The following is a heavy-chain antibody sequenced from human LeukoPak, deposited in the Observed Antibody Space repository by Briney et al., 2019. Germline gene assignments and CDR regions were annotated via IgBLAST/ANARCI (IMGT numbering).Heavy chain of an antibody. CDR1: GGSISNSY. V-gene: IGHV4-59*01. CDR2: IYYSGSA. J-gene: IGHJ5*02. D-gene: IGHD3-22*01. Sequence: NPSETLSLTCTVSGGSISNSYWSWVRQPPGKGLEWIGYIYYSGSAYYNPSLKSRVTMSVDTSKNLFSLKLSSVTSADTAVYFCAREHFNFYDSSGFLIWFDPWGQGTLVTVSS. CDR3: AREHFNFYDSSGFLIWFDP.